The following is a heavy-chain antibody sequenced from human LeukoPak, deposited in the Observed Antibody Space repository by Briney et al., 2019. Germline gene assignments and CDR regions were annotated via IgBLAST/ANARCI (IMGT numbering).Heavy chain of an antibody. D-gene: IGHD6-19*01. Sequence: GSLRILFGAFGFPFRKYLMTWVRQASGEGLEGVANKKKDGSERFYVDSVKGRFTISRDNAKNSLYLQMNSLRVEDTAFYYCAKDNRRHYTSGPNPDSLHWGQGALVTVSS. CDR1: GFPFRKYL. CDR3: AKDNRRHYTSGPNPDSLH. V-gene: IGHV3-7*03. J-gene: IGHJ4*02. CDR2: KKKDGSER.